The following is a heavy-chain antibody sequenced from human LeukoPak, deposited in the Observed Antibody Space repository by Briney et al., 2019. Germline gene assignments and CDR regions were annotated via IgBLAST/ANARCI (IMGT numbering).Heavy chain of an antibody. CDR2: IYYSGTT. D-gene: IGHD5-18*01. Sequence: SETLSLTCAVDGGSFSGYYWGWIRQPPGKGLEWIGSIYYSGTTHYSPSLESRVTISVDTSKNQFSLKLASVTAADTAIYYCAKGAGGFSYYNWFDPWGQGTLVTVSS. CDR1: GGSFSGYY. V-gene: IGHV4-34*01. CDR3: AKGAGGFSYYNWFDP. J-gene: IGHJ5*02.